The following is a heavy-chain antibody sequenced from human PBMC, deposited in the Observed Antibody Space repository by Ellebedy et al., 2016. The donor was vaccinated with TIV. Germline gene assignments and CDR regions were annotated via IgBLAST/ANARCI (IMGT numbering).Heavy chain of an antibody. D-gene: IGHD3-3*01. J-gene: IGHJ4*02. CDR1: GYTFTRYY. CDR2: VNPRGGSK. V-gene: IGHV1-46*04. CDR3: ARDDLEDFWSGYPDY. Sequence: AASVKVSCKASGYTFTRYYMHWVRQAPGQGLEWMGIVNPRGGSKSYAQKLQGRVTMTRDTSTSTVYMELSSLRSEDTAVYYCARDDLEDFWSGYPDYWGQGTLVTVSS.